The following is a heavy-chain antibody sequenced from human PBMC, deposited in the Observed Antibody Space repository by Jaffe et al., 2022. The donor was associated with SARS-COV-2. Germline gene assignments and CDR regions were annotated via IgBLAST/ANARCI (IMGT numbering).Heavy chain of an antibody. CDR2: INHSGST. V-gene: IGHV4-34*01. CDR3: ASDTSGYDWGGY. J-gene: IGHJ4*02. Sequence: QVQLQQWGAGLLKPSETLSLTCAVYGGSFSGYYWSWIRQPPGKGLEWIGEINHSGSTNYNPSLKSRVTISVDTSKNQFSLKLSSVTAADTAVYYCASDTSGYDWGGYWGQGTLVTVSS. D-gene: IGHD5-12*01. CDR1: GGSFSGYY.